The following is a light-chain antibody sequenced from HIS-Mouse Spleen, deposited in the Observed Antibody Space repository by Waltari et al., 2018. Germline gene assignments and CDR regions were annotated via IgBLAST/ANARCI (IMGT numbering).Light chain of an antibody. CDR3: QQLNSYPPT. Sequence: DIQLTKTPSFLPASVGDRVTITCRASQCISSYLAWYQQKPGKGPKHLIDAALTLQSGVPSRFGGSGSGTEFALTVSSLQPEDFATYYCQQLNSYPPTFGQGTKVEIK. V-gene: IGKV1-9*01. CDR1: QCISSY. J-gene: IGKJ1*01. CDR2: AAL.